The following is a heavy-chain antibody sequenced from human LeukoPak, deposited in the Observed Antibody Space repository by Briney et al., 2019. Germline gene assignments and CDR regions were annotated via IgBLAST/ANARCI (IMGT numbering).Heavy chain of an antibody. CDR3: ARGESITIFGVVSGGYFDY. Sequence: GESLRISCRVSGYSFPSYWITWVRQMPGKGLEWMGIIYPGDSDTRYSPSFQGQVTISADKSISTAYLQWSSLKASDTAMYYCARGESITIFGVVSGGYFDYWGQGTLVTVSS. CDR1: GYSFPSYW. V-gene: IGHV5-51*01. J-gene: IGHJ4*02. CDR2: IYPGDSDT. D-gene: IGHD3-3*01.